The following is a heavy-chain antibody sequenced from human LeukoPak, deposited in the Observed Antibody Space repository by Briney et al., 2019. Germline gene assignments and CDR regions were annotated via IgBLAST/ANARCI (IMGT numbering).Heavy chain of an antibody. CDR2: ISSSSSTI. CDR1: GFTFSSYS. D-gene: IGHD3-22*01. V-gene: IGHV3-48*04. CDR3: ARSYYDNSGSFGF. J-gene: IGHJ4*02. Sequence: PGGSLRLSCAASGFTFSSYSMNWVRQAPGKGLEWVSYISSSSSTIYYADSVKGRFTISRDNAKNSVYLQMNSLRAEDTAVYYCARSYYDNSGSFGFWGQGTLVTVSP.